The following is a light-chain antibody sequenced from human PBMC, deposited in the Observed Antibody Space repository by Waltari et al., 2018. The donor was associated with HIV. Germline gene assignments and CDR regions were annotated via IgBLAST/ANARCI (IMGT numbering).Light chain of an antibody. CDR3: QQYYSRPMST. V-gene: IGKV4-1*01. CDR2: RAS. J-gene: IGKJ2*01. CDR1: QSVLASSNNKYY. Sequence: DIVMTQSPDSLAVSPGVRPTITCKSSQSVLASSNNKYYVAWYKQKPGHLPKLLIYRASVRKSGVPDRLSGSGSGTDFTLAISSLQAEDGAVYYCQQYYSRPMSTFGQGTKLEIK.